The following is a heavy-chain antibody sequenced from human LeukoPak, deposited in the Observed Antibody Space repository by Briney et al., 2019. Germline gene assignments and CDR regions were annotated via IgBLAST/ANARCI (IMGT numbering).Heavy chain of an antibody. CDR1: GFTVNNNY. CDR3: AKVLSLRHFDWVLYIDH. CDR2: IDSDGNT. D-gene: IGHD3-9*01. J-gene: IGHJ4*02. Sequence: GGSLRLSCAASGFTVNNNYMTWVRQAPGKGLDWVSVIDSDGNTYYADSVMGRFSISRDNSKNMVFLQMNSLRAEDTAVYYCAKVLSLRHFDWVLYIDHWGQGTLVTVSS. V-gene: IGHV3-53*01.